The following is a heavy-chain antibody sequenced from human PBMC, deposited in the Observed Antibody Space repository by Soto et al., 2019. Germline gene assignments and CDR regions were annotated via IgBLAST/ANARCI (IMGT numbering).Heavy chain of an antibody. CDR1: GFTFSSYW. CDR3: ARVFSGVTPYY. J-gene: IGHJ4*02. Sequence: GGSLRLSCAASGFTFSSYWMHWVRQAPGKGLVWVSRINSDVSSTNYADFVKGRFTISRDNAKNTLYLQMNSLRADDTAVYYCARVFSGVTPYYWGQGTLVTVSS. CDR2: INSDVSST. V-gene: IGHV3-74*01. D-gene: IGHD3-10*01.